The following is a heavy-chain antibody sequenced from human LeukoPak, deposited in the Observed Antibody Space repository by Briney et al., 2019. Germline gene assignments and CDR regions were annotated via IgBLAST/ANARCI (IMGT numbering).Heavy chain of an antibody. CDR3: ARLRYYAMDV. CDR1: GFTFSTFD. CDR2: ISSGSSTI. Sequence: GGSLRLSCAASGFTFSTFDMNWVRQAPGKGLEWVSYISSGSSTIYYADSVKGRFTISRDKAKNSLYLQMNSLRAEDTAVYYCARLRYYAMDVWGQGTTVIVSS. V-gene: IGHV3-48*01. J-gene: IGHJ6*02.